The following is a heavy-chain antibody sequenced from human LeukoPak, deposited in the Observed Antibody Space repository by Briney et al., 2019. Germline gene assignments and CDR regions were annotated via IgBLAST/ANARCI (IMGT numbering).Heavy chain of an antibody. CDR1: GFPVSEYC. V-gene: IGHV3-7*01. J-gene: IGHJ4*02. CDR2: IKQDGRER. CDR3: ARNEDYSYADPYYLDY. Sequence: GGSLRLACATAGFPVSEYCMGWARHAPAEGREWVPNIKQDGRERQHVNSVRGRFTISRDNAKKSLYLQMNSLRAEDTAVYYCARNEDYSYADPYYLDYWGQGTLVTVSS. D-gene: IGHD5-18*01.